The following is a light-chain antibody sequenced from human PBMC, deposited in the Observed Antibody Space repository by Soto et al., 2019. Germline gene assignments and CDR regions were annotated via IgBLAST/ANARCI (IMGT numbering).Light chain of an antibody. CDR2: GAS. V-gene: IGKV3-15*01. J-gene: IGKJ1*01. CDR3: QQYNNWPPGT. Sequence: EIVMTQSPATLSVSAGERATLSCRSSQSVSSNLAWYQQKPGQAPRLLXYGASTRATGIPARFSGSGSGTEFTLTISSLQSEDFAVYYCQQYNNWPPGTFGQGTKVDIK. CDR1: QSVSSN.